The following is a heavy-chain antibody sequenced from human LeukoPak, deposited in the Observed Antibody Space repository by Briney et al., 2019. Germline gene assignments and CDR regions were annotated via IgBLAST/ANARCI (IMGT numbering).Heavy chain of an antibody. CDR1: GYTFSNYY. CDR3: ARIRDGYNDAYDI. Sequence: ASVKVSCKASGYTFSNYYLHWVRQAPGQGLEWMGLINPTAGNTYYAQRFQGRVTMTRNTSTSTVYMELSSLRSEDTAVYYCARIRDGYNDAYDIWGQGTMVTV. J-gene: IGHJ3*02. D-gene: IGHD5-24*01. V-gene: IGHV1-46*01. CDR2: INPTAGNT.